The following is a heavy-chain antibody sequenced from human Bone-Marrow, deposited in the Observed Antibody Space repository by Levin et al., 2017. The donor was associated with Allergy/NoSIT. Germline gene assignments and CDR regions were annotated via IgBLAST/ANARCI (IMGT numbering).Heavy chain of an antibody. Sequence: LSLTCAASGFTFDDYGMSWVRQAPGKGLEWVSGINWNGGSTGYADSVKGRFTISRDNAKNSLYLQMNSLRAEDTALYYCAREEQQYFFDYWGQGTLVTVSS. CDR1: GFTFDDYG. CDR2: INWNGGST. V-gene: IGHV3-20*04. D-gene: IGHD6-13*01. CDR3: AREEQQYFFDY. J-gene: IGHJ4*02.